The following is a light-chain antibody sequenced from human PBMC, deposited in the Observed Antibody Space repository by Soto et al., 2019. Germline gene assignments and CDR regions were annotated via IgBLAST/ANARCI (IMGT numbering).Light chain of an antibody. CDR3: QQHYQWPIT. Sequence: DIQMTQSPSTLSASVGDRVTITCRANQSISNWLAWYQKKPGKVPKLLIYKASNLDYGVPSRFSGSGSGTEFTLTINSLQSEDFAVYYCQQHYQWPITFGQGTRLEIK. V-gene: IGKV1-5*03. J-gene: IGKJ5*01. CDR2: KAS. CDR1: QSISNW.